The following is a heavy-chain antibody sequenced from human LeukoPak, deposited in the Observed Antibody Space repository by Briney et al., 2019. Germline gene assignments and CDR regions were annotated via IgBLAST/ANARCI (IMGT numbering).Heavy chain of an antibody. V-gene: IGHV3-48*03. D-gene: IGHD6-19*01. CDR2: ISTSGDNI. Sequence: PGGSLRLSCAASGFTFSSYEMSWVRQAPGKGLEWVTYISTSGDNIHYADSVKGRFTISRDNAKNSLYLQMDSLRADDTAVYYCAGTGIKIAVLFDYWGQGTLVTVSS. CDR1: GFTFSSYE. CDR3: AGTGIKIAVLFDY. J-gene: IGHJ4*02.